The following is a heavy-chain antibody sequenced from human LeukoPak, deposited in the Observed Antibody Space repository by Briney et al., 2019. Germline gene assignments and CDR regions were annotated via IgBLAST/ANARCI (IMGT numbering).Heavy chain of an antibody. CDR2: ISYSGST. CDR3: ARVAAKTVDY. V-gene: IGHV4-30-4*07. Sequence: PSETLSLTRAVSGGSISSGGYSWSWIRQPPGTRLEWIGYISYSGSTYYNPSLKSRVTISVDTSKNQFSLKLSSVTAADTAVYYCARVAAKTVDYWGQGTLVTVSS. D-gene: IGHD2-15*01. CDR1: GGSISSGGYS. J-gene: IGHJ4*02.